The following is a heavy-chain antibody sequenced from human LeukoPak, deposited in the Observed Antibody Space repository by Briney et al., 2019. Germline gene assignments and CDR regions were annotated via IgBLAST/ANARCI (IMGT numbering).Heavy chain of an antibody. Sequence: PGGSLRLSCAASGFTFSDYYMSWIRQAPGKGLEWVSYISSSGSTIYYADSVKGRFTISRDSAKNSLYLQMNSLRAEDTAVYYCARGRRCSSTSCYSGMDVWGQGTTVTVSS. CDR1: GFTFSDYY. V-gene: IGHV3-11*01. D-gene: IGHD2-2*01. J-gene: IGHJ6*02. CDR2: ISSSGSTI. CDR3: ARGRRCSSTSCYSGMDV.